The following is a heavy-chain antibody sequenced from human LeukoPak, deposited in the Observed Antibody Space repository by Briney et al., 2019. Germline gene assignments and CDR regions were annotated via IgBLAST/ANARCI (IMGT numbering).Heavy chain of an antibody. CDR2: INPSGGNT. Sequence: GASVKVSCKTSGYTFTSYYMHWVRQAPGQGLEWMGMINPSGGNTNYAQKFQGRVTMTRDMSTSTVYMELSRLRSEDTAVYYCARGDRYCSGGSCAHTNWFDPWGQGTLVTVSS. CDR1: GYTFTSYY. D-gene: IGHD2-15*01. V-gene: IGHV1-46*01. J-gene: IGHJ5*02. CDR3: ARGDRYCSGGSCAHTNWFDP.